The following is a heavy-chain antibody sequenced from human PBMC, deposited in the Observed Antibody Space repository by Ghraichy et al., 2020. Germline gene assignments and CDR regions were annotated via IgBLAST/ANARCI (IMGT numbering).Heavy chain of an antibody. J-gene: IGHJ4*02. Sequence: GGSLRLSCAASGFTFNNYAMSWVRQAPGKGLEWASAISGSADTTYYANSVRGRFTISRDNSKNSVYLQMNSLRAEDTAVYYCAWHSRWSDFDCWGQGTLVTVSS. CDR3: AWHSRWSDFDC. CDR1: GFTFNNYA. CDR2: ISGSADTT. V-gene: IGHV3-23*01. D-gene: IGHD4-23*01.